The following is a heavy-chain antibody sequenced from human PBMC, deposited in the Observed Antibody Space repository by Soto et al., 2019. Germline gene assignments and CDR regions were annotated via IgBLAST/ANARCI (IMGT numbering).Heavy chain of an antibody. CDR1: GLTFSSYA. CDR3: AKEGSEAYCGGDCPHQFDY. J-gene: IGHJ4*02. CDR2: ISGSGGST. V-gene: IGHV3-23*01. Sequence: GGSLRLSCAASGLTFSSYAMSWVRQAPGKGLEWVSAISGSGGSTYYADSVRGRFTISRDNSKNTLYLQMNSLRAEDTAVYYCAKEGSEAYCGGDCPHQFDYWGQGTLVTVPQ. D-gene: IGHD2-21*02.